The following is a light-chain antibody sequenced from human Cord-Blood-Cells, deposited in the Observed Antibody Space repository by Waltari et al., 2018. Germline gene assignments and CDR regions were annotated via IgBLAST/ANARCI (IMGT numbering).Light chain of an antibody. V-gene: IGKV3-15*01. CDR2: GAS. Sequence: EIVMTQSQATLSVSPGERATLSCRASQSVSSNLAWYQQKPGQAPRLLIYGASTRATGIPARFSGSGSGTEFTLTISSLQSEDFAVYYCQQYNNWSPYTLGQGTKLEIK. CDR1: QSVSSN. J-gene: IGKJ2*01. CDR3: QQYNNWSPYT.